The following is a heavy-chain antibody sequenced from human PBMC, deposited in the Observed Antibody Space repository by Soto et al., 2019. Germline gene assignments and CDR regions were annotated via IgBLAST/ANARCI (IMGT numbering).Heavy chain of an antibody. D-gene: IGHD5-12*01. CDR2: IKQDGSEK. CDR1: GFTFSSYW. CDR3: ARDFSMVIVAPGY. Sequence: GGSLRLSCAASGFTFSSYWMSWVRQAPGKGLEWVANIKQDGSEKYYVDSVKGRFTISRDNAKNSLYLQINALRAEDTAVYYCARDFSMVIVAPGYWGQGTLVTVSS. V-gene: IGHV3-7*01. J-gene: IGHJ4*02.